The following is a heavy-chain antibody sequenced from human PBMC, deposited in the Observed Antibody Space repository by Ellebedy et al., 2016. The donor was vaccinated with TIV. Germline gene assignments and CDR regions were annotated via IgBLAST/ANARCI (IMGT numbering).Heavy chain of an antibody. J-gene: IGHJ4*02. CDR1: GFTFSSYG. V-gene: IGHV3-30*18. D-gene: IGHD1-26*01. CDR3: GKGQRLRANRPENARDH. Sequence: GESLKISCVASGFTFSSYGMHWVRQAPGKGLEWVAVISYDGRNKYYVDAVKGRFTISRDNSKNTLYLQMNSLRAEDTAVYYCGKGQRLRANRPENARDHWGQGTLVTVSS. CDR2: ISYDGRNK.